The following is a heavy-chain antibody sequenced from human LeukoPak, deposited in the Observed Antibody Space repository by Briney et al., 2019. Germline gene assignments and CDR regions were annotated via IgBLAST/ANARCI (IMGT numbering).Heavy chain of an antibody. CDR1: GFIFSSYS. Sequence: PGGSLRLSCAASGFIFSSYSMSWVRQAPGKGLEWVSAIGVSGGNTYYADSVKGRFTISRDNSKNTLYLQMNSLRADDTAVYYCASQERQIKLWQFDYWGQGTLVTVSS. CDR3: ASQERQIKLWQFDY. CDR2: IGVSGGNT. V-gene: IGHV3-23*01. J-gene: IGHJ4*02. D-gene: IGHD5-18*01.